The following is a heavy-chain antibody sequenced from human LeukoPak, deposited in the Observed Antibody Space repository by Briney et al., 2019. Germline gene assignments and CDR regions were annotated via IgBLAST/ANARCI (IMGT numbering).Heavy chain of an antibody. CDR3: ARQYQTTGWFDP. V-gene: IGHV4-59*01. Sequence: SETLSLTCTVSGGSISSYYWSWIRQPPGKGLEWIGYIYYSGSTNYNPSLKSRVTISVDASKNQFSLKLSSVTAADTAVYYCARQYQTTGWFDPWGQGTLVTVSS. D-gene: IGHD2-2*01. CDR1: GGSISSYY. CDR2: IYYSGST. J-gene: IGHJ5*02.